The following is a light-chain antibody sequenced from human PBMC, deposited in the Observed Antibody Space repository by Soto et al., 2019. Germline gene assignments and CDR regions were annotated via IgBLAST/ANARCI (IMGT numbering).Light chain of an antibody. CDR2: GAS. V-gene: IGKV3-20*01. CDR3: QQYGSSPTWT. Sequence: ESVLTQSPGTLSLSPGERATLSCRAIQSVSSNYLAWYQQKPGQAPRLLIYGASTRASGIPDRFSGSGSGTDFTLTISRLEPEDPAVYYCQQYGSSPTWTFGQGTKVDIK. J-gene: IGKJ1*01. CDR1: QSVSSNY.